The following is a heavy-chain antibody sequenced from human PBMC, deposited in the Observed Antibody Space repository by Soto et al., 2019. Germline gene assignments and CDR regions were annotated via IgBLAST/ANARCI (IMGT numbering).Heavy chain of an antibody. CDR2: IKNDGTAT. V-gene: IGHV3-30*02. D-gene: IGHD3-22*01. Sequence: GGSLRLSCAASGFTFSAYAMYWVRQAPGKGLEWVGIIKNDGTATYYADSAKGRLTISRDNSRNRLYLQMNSLRVEDTALYYCVTDHFDRSGFPYHLDYWGLGTLVTVST. J-gene: IGHJ4*02. CDR1: GFTFSAYA. CDR3: VTDHFDRSGFPYHLDY.